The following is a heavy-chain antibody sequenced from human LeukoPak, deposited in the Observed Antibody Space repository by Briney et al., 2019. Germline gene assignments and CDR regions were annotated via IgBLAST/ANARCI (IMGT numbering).Heavy chain of an antibody. J-gene: IGHJ4*02. CDR3: AKRVQYDDSHYCIFDY. CDR2: INPTSTSI. V-gene: IGHV3-21*04. D-gene: IGHD3-22*01. Sequence: GGSLRLSCAASGFTFSDYSINWVRQAPGKGLEWVSSINPTSTSIYYADAVRGRFTISRDNSKNTLYLQMSSLRAEDTAVYYCAKRVQYDDSHYCIFDYWGQGTLVTVSS. CDR1: GFTFSDYS.